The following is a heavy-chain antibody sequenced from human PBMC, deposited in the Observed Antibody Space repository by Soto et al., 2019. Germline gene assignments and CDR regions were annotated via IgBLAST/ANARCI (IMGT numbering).Heavy chain of an antibody. Sequence: GGSLRLSCAASGFTFSSYSMNWVRQAPGKGLEWVSSISSSSSYIYYADSVKGRFTISRDNAKNSLYLQMNSLRAEDTAVYYCARDISWAAFDIWGQGTMVTVSS. D-gene: IGHD3-3*02. J-gene: IGHJ3*02. CDR2: ISSSSSYI. CDR3: ARDISWAAFDI. V-gene: IGHV3-21*01. CDR1: GFTFSSYS.